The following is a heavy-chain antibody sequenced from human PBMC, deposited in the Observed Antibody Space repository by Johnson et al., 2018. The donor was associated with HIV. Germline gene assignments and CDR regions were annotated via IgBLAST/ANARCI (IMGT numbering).Heavy chain of an antibody. Sequence: VQLVESGGGLVKPGGSLRLSCAASGFTFSIYDMHWVRQPTGKGLEWVSAISGSGGSTYYADSVKGRPTISSDNSKNTLYLQMNSLRAEDTAVYYCAKWGSMRATSTFDIWGKGIMVTVSS. J-gene: IGHJ3*02. CDR2: ISGSGGST. CDR3: AKWGSMRATSTFDI. CDR1: GFTFSIYD. D-gene: IGHD1-26*01. V-gene: IGHV3-23*04.